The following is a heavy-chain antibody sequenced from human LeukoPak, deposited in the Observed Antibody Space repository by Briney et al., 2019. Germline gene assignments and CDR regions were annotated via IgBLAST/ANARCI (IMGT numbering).Heavy chain of an antibody. CDR1: GGSISGFY. Sequence: SETLSLTCSVSGGSISGFYWSWIRQPPGKGLEWIGYIYYRGSTNYNPSLKSRVTFSVDTSKNQFSLKLNSVTAADTAVYYCARGGDYGDLRYFDYWGQGTLVTVSS. CDR2: IYYRGST. CDR3: ARGGDYGDLRYFDY. V-gene: IGHV4-59*01. J-gene: IGHJ4*02. D-gene: IGHD4-17*01.